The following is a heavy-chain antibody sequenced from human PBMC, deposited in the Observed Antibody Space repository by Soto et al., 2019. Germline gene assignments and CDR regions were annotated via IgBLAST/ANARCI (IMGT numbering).Heavy chain of an antibody. Sequence: PGGSLRLSCAASGFTFSSYAMSWVRQAPGKGLEWVSTIGGSGETTYYADSVKGRFTISRDNSKNTLYLQMNSLRADDTALYYCAKNSGWFNTWGQGALVTVSS. CDR3: AKNSGWFNT. J-gene: IGHJ5*02. D-gene: IGHD3-10*01. CDR1: GFTFSSYA. CDR2: IGGSGETT. V-gene: IGHV3-23*01.